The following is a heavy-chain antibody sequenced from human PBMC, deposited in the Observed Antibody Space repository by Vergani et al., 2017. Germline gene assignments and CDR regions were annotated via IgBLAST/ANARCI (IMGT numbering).Heavy chain of an antibody. D-gene: IGHD1-1*01. CDR2: ISYDGSNK. V-gene: IGHV3-30*18. CDR1: GFTFSSYG. Sequence: VQLVESGGGLVKPGRSLRLSCAASGFTFSSYGMHWVRQAPGKGLEWVAVISYDGSNKYYADSVKGRFTISRDNSKNTLYLQMNSLRAEDTAVYYCAKEKTKEGRYLSPFDYWGQGTLVTVSS. J-gene: IGHJ4*02. CDR3: AKEKTKEGRYLSPFDY.